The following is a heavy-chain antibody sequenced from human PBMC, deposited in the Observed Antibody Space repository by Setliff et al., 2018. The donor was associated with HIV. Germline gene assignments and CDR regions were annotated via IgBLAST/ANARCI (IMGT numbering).Heavy chain of an antibody. CDR2: INPSGGRT. Sequence: ASVKVSCKASGYTFTNYYIHWVRQAPGQGLEWMGLINPSGGRTSYAQKFQGRLTMTRDTSRSTVYMELSSLRSDDTALYYCARTLYSSFSSFDYWGQGTLVTVSS. V-gene: IGHV1-46*01. CDR3: ARTLYSSFSSFDY. J-gene: IGHJ4*02. CDR1: GYTFTNYY. D-gene: IGHD6-19*01.